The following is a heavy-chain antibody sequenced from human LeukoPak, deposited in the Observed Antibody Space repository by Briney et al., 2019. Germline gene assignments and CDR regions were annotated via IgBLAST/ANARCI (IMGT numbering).Heavy chain of an antibody. J-gene: IGHJ4*02. CDR2: ISLSGAT. CDR3: SRESGAFSPFGY. V-gene: IGHV4-4*01. Sequence: SETLSLTCGASGGSISSTYWWCWVRPPPGQPLEWIGEISLSGATNYNPSLKSRITIWLKSSNNHLPLTLSSVTAAPTADYCCSRESGAFSPFGYWGQGTLVTVSS. D-gene: IGHD1-26*01. CDR1: GGSISSTYW.